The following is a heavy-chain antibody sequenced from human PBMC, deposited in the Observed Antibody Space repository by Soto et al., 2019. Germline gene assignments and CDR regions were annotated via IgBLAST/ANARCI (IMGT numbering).Heavy chain of an antibody. CDR1: GFTFSSYG. D-gene: IGHD2-21*02. CDR2: IWYDGSNK. Sequence: GGSVRLSXAACGFTFSSYGMHWVRQAPGKGQEWVADIWYDGSNKYYADSVKGRFPISRDNSNNTLYLQMNPLRAEDTAVYYCASSLDYFCSSFPPRPYYYYSGMDVWGQGTTVTVSS. J-gene: IGHJ6*02. V-gene: IGHV3-33*01. CDR3: ASSLDYFCSSFPPRPYYYYSGMDV.